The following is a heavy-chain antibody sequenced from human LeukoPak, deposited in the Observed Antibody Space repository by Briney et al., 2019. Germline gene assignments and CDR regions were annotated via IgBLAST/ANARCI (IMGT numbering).Heavy chain of an antibody. Sequence: SETLSLTCAVYGGSFSGYYWSWIRQPPGKGLEWIGEINHSGSTNYNPSLKSRVTISVDTSKNQFSLKLSSVTAADTAVYYCARIVGATIKGRYYYYYMDVWGKGTTVTVSS. CDR2: INHSGST. CDR3: ARIVGATIKGRYYYYYMDV. V-gene: IGHV4-34*01. J-gene: IGHJ6*03. D-gene: IGHD1-26*01. CDR1: GGSFSGYY.